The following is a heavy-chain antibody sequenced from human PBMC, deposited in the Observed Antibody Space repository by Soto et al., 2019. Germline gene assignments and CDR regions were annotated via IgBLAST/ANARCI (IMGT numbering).Heavy chain of an antibody. CDR1: GFTFTSYT. J-gene: IGHJ6*02. CDR3: ARKGYGEYGGMDV. CDR2: ISTTSGYI. D-gene: IGHD4-17*01. V-gene: IGHV3-21*01. Sequence: GGSLRVSCAASGFTFTSYTFNWVRQAPGKGLEWVSCISTTSGYIYYADSVKGRFTFSRDNARNSLYLQMNSLRVEDTAVYYCARKGYGEYGGMDVWGQGTMVTVSS.